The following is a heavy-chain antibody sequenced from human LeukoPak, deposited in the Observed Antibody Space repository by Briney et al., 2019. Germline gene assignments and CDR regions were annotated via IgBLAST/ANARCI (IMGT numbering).Heavy chain of an antibody. CDR2: IYYTGST. D-gene: IGHD1-26*01. CDR1: GGSLSSSSYY. CDR3: ARDYRLTQIQY. V-gene: IGHV4-39*07. J-gene: IGHJ1*01. Sequence: SETLSLTCTVTGGSLSSSSYYWAWLRQPPGRGREGIGSIYYTGSTYYNPSRKSRVTISVNTSKNQFSLRLSSVTAADTAVYYCARDYRLTQIQYWGQGTLVTVSS.